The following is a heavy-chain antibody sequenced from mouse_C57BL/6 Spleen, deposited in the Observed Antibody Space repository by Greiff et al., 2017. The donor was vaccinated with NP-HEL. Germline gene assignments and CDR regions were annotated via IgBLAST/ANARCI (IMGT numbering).Heavy chain of an antibody. CDR1: GYSITSGYY. Sequence: EVQRVESGPGLVKPSQSLSLTCSVTGYSITSGYYWNWIRQFPGNKLEWMGYISYDGSNNYNPSLKNRISITRDTSKNQFFLKLNSVTTEDTATYYCARDTHYGNYFDYWGQGTTLTVSS. V-gene: IGHV3-6*01. D-gene: IGHD2-1*01. CDR3: ARDTHYGNYFDY. J-gene: IGHJ2*01. CDR2: ISYDGSN.